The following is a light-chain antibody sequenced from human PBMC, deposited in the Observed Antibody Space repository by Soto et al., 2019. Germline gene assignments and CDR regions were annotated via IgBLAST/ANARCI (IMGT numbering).Light chain of an antibody. CDR3: CSYADSYTYV. J-gene: IGLJ1*01. Sequence: QSALTQPASVSGSPGQSITISCTGTSSDVGGYNYVSWYQQHPGKAPKLMIYEVSNRPSGVPDRFSGSKSGNTASLTISGLQAEDEADYYCCSYADSYTYVFGTGTKVTVL. V-gene: IGLV2-11*01. CDR1: SSDVGGYNY. CDR2: EVS.